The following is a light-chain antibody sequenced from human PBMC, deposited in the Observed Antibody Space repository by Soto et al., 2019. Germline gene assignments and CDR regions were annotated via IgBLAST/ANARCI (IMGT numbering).Light chain of an antibody. Sequence: EIVMTQSPATLSGSPGERVTLSCRASQSVGSNVVWYQQKPGQAPRLLIYDASTRATGIPTRFSGSGSGTEFTLRISRLEPEDFAVYYCQQYGSSVTFGQGTKVGIK. J-gene: IGKJ1*01. CDR1: QSVGSN. V-gene: IGKV3-15*01. CDR3: QQYGSSVT. CDR2: DAS.